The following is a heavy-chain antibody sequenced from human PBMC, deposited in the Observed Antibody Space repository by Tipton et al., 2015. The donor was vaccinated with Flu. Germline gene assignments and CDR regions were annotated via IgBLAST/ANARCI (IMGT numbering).Heavy chain of an antibody. D-gene: IGHD4-23*01. V-gene: IGHV3-23*01. CDR1: GFTFRNYG. Sequence: GSLRLSCGASGFTFRNYGMSWVRQAPGKGLEWVSGISGSGGSTYYADSVKGRVTISRDNSKNALFLQMNSLRAEDTAVYYCAKMMKSTVGTASDYWGQGTPVTVSS. J-gene: IGHJ4*02. CDR2: ISGSGGST. CDR3: AKMMKSTVGTASDY.